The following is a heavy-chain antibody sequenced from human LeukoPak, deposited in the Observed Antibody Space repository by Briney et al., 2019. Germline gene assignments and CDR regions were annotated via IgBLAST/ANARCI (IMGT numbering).Heavy chain of an antibody. CDR2: INPNSGGT. J-gene: IGHJ6*03. D-gene: IGHD3-9*01. Sequence: GASVEVSCKASGYTFTRYYMHWGRQAPGQGLQWMGWINPNSGGTNYAQKFQGRVTMSRDTSISTAYMELRRLRSDDTAVYYCARAYYDIWTGYYNGGDYHYHYMDVWGKGTTVTVSS. V-gene: IGHV1-2*02. CDR3: ARAYYDIWTGYYNGGDYHYHYMDV. CDR1: GYTFTRYY.